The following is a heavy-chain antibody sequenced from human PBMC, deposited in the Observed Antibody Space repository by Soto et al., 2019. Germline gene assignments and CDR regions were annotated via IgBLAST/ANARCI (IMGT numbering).Heavy chain of an antibody. Sequence: GGSLRLSCAASGFTFSTYAMSWVRQAPGKGLEWVSAISGSGGSTYYADSVKGRFTISGDNSKNTLFLQMNSLRAEDTAVYYCATRRDASYYYYGMDVWGQGTTVTVSS. CDR2: ISGSGGST. J-gene: IGHJ6*02. D-gene: IGHD2-2*01. CDR3: ATRRDASYYYYGMDV. CDR1: GFTFSTYA. V-gene: IGHV3-23*01.